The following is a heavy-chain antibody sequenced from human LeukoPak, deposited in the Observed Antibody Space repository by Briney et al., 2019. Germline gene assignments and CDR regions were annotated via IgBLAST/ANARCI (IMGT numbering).Heavy chain of an antibody. CDR3: ARDRGYSTFDY. D-gene: IGHD4-23*01. V-gene: IGHV3-7*01. CDR2: MKEDGGEI. Sequence: QAGGSLRLSCEASAFTFSSYWMSWVRQAPGKGLEWVANMKEDGGEINYVDSVKGRLTISRDNAKNSLFLQMNSLRVEDTAVYYCARDRGYSTFDYWGQGTLVTVSS. J-gene: IGHJ4*02. CDR1: AFTFSSYW.